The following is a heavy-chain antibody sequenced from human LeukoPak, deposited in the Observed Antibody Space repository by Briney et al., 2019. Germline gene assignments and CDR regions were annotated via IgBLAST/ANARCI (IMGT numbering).Heavy chain of an antibody. J-gene: IGHJ4*02. CDR2: IKSKVDGGTR. V-gene: IGHV3-15*01. Sequence: GGSLRLSCAGSGFSFSDGLMGWVRQAPGKGLEWVGRIKSKVDGGTRDYAAPVKGRFTISRDDSENKLFLQMNSLEIGDTAVYYCAVERGGCSAVTCYAFNHWGQGTLVTVSS. D-gene: IGHD2-15*01. CDR3: AVERGGCSAVTCYAFNH. CDR1: GFSFSDGL.